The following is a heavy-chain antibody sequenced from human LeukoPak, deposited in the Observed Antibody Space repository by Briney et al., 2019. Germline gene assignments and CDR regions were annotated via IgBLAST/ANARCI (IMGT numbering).Heavy chain of an antibody. CDR1: GGSISSYY. V-gene: IGHV4-59*08. CDR3: ARVANNGYYFFDN. Sequence: SETLSLTCTVSGGSISSYYWSWIRQPPGKGLEWIGYIYYTGSTNYNPSLKSRVTISVDTSKNQFSLRLSSVTAADTAVYYCARVANNGYYFFDNWGQGTLVTVSS. CDR2: IYYTGST. J-gene: IGHJ4*02. D-gene: IGHD3-22*01.